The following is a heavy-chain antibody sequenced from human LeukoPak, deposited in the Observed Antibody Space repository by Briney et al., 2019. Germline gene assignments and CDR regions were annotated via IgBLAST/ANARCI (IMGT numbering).Heavy chain of an antibody. Sequence: PSETLSLTRTVSGGSISSSSYYWGWIRHPPGKGLEGFGIIYYSGSTYYNPPLKRRVTISVDTSKHQFSLKLSSVTAADTAVYYCARHLNSVYAIRGRVWAFDIWGQGTMVTVSS. J-gene: IGHJ3*02. V-gene: IGHV4-39*01. D-gene: IGHD2-8*01. CDR1: GGSISSSSYY. CDR2: IYYSGST. CDR3: ARHLNSVYAIRGRVWAFDI.